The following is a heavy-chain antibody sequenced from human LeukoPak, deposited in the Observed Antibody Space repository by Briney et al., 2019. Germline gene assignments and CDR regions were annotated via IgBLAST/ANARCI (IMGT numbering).Heavy chain of an antibody. CDR3: AREPTAVIL. D-gene: IGHD5-18*01. CDR1: GGSFRGYY. J-gene: IGHJ4*02. CDR2: INHSGST. Sequence: SETLSLTCAVYGGSFRGYYWSWIRQPPGKGLEWIGEINHSGSTNYNPSLKSRVTISVDTSKNQFSLKLSSVTAADTAVYYCAREPTAVILWGQGTLVTVSS. V-gene: IGHV4-34*01.